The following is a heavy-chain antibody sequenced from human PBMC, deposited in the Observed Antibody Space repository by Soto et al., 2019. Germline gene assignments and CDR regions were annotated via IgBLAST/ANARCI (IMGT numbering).Heavy chain of an antibody. V-gene: IGHV4-39*07. CDR2: IYYSGDT. CDR3: ARVEGGSYGAFDI. CDR1: GGSMSTTGSY. D-gene: IGHD1-26*01. J-gene: IGHJ3*02. Sequence: PSETLSLTCTVSGGSMSTTGSYWGWVRQPPGKGLEWIGSIYYSGDTYDSPSLSSRVTTSVDTSKNQFSLRLSSVTAADTAVYYCARVEGGSYGAFDIWGQGTMVTVSS.